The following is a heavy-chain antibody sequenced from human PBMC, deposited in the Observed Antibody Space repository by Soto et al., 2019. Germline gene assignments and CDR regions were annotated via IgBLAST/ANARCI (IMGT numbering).Heavy chain of an antibody. CDR3: ARGVLEWLLRDSYYYYMDV. V-gene: IGHV4-59*01. CDR1: GDSISSSY. Sequence: QVQLQESGPGLVKPSETLSLTCTVSGDSISSSYWNWIRQAPGKGLEWIGYIDDSGGTNYNPTLKSRVNLSVDPSNNQYSLKLSSVTAADTAVYYCARGVLEWLLRDSYYYYMDVWGKGTTVTVSS. CDR2: IDDSGGT. J-gene: IGHJ6*03. D-gene: IGHD3-3*01.